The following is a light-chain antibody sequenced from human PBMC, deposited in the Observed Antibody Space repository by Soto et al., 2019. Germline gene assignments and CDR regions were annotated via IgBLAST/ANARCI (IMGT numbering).Light chain of an antibody. J-gene: IGKJ2*01. CDR3: QQHNNWPPYT. V-gene: IGKV3-15*01. CDR2: GAS. Sequence: EIVMTQSPATLSVSPGERATLSCRASQSINSNLAWYQQRPGQAPRLLIYGASTRATGIPARFSGSGSGAEFTLTISSLQSEDFAVYYCQQHNNWPPYTFGQGTKLEI. CDR1: QSINSN.